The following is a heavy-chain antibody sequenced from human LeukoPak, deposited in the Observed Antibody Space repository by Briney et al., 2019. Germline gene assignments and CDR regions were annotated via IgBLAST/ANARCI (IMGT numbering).Heavy chain of an antibody. Sequence: ASVNVSCKVSGYTLTELSMHWVRQAPGKGLEWVGGFDPEDGETIYAQKFQGRVTMTEDTSTDTAYMELSSLRSEDTAVYYCATDPWYSGSYRDYWGQGTLVTVSS. CDR3: ATDPWYSGSYRDY. CDR2: FDPEDGET. CDR1: GYTLTELS. J-gene: IGHJ4*02. D-gene: IGHD1-26*01. V-gene: IGHV1-24*01.